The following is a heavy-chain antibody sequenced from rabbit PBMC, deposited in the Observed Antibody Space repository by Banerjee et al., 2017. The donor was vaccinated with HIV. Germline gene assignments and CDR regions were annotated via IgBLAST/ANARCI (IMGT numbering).Heavy chain of an antibody. J-gene: IGHJ4*01. CDR1: GIDFSRYG. Sequence: QEQLVESGGGLVKPGGSLKLSCKASGIDFSRYGISWVRQAPGKGPEWIACIYPDYGSTYYASWAKGRFTISKTSSTTVTLKMTSLTAADTATYFCARDRHADSLDFALWGPGTLVTVS. D-gene: IGHD4-2*01. CDR2: IYPDYGST. V-gene: IGHV1S45*01. CDR3: ARDRHADSLDFAL.